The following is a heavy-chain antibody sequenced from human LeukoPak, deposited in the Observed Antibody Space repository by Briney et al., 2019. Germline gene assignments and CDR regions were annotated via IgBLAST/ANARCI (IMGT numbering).Heavy chain of an antibody. CDR1: GHSISSFF. Sequence: PSETLSLTCTVSGHSISSFFWCWIRQPPEKGREWIGCLYYSGRTKYSPSLTRRVTLSAGTSKYQFSLKLNSVTAAESAIYYCARDYSGYEFDYWGQGTLVTVSS. J-gene: IGHJ4*02. D-gene: IGHD5-12*01. V-gene: IGHV4-59*01. CDR3: ARDYSGYEFDY. CDR2: LYYSGRT.